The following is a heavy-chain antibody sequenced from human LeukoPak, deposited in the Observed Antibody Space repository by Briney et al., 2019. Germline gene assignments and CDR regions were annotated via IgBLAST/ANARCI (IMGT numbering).Heavy chain of an antibody. CDR3: ARDLGSGRTYYFDY. CDR2: ISSSSSYI. D-gene: IGHD5-12*01. CDR1: GFTFSSYS. J-gene: IGHJ4*02. V-gene: IGHV3-21*01. Sequence: PGGSLRPSCAVSGFTFSSYSMNWVRQAPGKGLEWVSSISSSSSYIYYADSVKGRFTISRDNAKNSLYLQMNSLRAEDTAVYYCARDLGSGRTYYFDYWGQGTLVTVSS.